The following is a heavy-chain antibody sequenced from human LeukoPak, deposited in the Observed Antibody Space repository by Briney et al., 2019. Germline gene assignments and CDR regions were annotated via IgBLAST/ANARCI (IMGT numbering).Heavy chain of an antibody. Sequence: SVKVSCKASGGTFSSYAISWVRQALGQGLEWMGGIIPIFGTANYAQKFQGRVTITADESTSTAYMELSSLRSEDTAVYYCANQVWYVTTDAKAYGMDVWGQGTTVTVSS. CDR3: ANQVWYVTTDAKAYGMDV. J-gene: IGHJ6*02. CDR2: IIPIFGTA. V-gene: IGHV1-69*13. D-gene: IGHD4-17*01. CDR1: GGTFSSYA.